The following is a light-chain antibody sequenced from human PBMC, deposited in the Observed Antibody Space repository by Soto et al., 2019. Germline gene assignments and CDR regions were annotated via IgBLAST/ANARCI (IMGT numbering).Light chain of an antibody. Sequence: EILITQSPPTLSVFPGERATLSCRASQTISTNLAWYQQKPGQAPRLLISAASSRAPGIPARFSGSGSGTDFTLTISSLQSEDSAVHHCQHYNNRPPYTFGQGTKLEIK. CDR1: QTISTN. CDR2: AAS. J-gene: IGKJ2*01. V-gene: IGKV3-15*01. CDR3: QHYNNRPPYT.